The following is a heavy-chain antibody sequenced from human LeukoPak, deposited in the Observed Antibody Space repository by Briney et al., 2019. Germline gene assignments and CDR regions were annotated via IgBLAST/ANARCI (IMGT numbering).Heavy chain of an antibody. D-gene: IGHD3-22*01. J-gene: IGHJ3*02. V-gene: IGHV1-69*05. Sequence: SVKVSCKASGYTFTGYYMHWVRQAPGQGLEWMGRIIPIFGTANYAQKFQGRVTITTDESTSTAYMELSSLRSEDTAVYYCAARSGYYPDAFDIWGQGTMVTVSS. CDR2: IIPIFGTA. CDR1: GYTFTGYY. CDR3: AARSGYYPDAFDI.